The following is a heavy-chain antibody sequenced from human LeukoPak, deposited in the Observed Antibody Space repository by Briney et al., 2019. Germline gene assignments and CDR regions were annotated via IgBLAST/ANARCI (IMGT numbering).Heavy chain of an antibody. D-gene: IGHD6-13*01. V-gene: IGHV4-39*01. J-gene: IGHJ4*02. Sequence: SETLSLTCTVSGGSISSSTYYWGWIRQPPGKGLEWIGSIYHSGSTYYNPSLKSRVTISVDTSKNQFSLKLSSVTAADTAVYYCARGRGSSWYEVSVRRETFDYWGQGTLVTVSS. CDR3: ARGRGSSWYEVSVRRETFDY. CDR2: IYHSGST. CDR1: GGSISSSTYY.